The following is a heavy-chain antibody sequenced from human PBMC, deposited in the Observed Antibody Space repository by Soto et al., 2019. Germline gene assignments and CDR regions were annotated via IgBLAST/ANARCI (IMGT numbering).Heavy chain of an antibody. CDR2: ISAGNGHT. J-gene: IGHJ6*02. CDR1: GYTFSSYA. Sequence: QVQLVQSGAEVKKPGASVKVSCKASGYTFSSYAMHWVRQAPGQRLERMGWISAGNGHTTYSENFQGRVTMTRDSSASTVYMELSSLRSEDTAVYYCATLGTYYYGLDVWGQGTTVTVSS. CDR3: ATLGTYYYGLDV. V-gene: IGHV1-3*01.